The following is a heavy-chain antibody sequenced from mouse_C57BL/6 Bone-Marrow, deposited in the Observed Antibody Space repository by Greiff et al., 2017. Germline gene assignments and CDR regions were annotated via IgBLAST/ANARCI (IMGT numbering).Heavy chain of an antibody. J-gene: IGHJ3*01. CDR3: AKSYGSSYSFAY. V-gene: IGHV2-5*01. CDR2: IWRGGST. CDR1: GFSLTSYG. D-gene: IGHD1-1*01. Sequence: VQRVESGPGLVQPSQSLSITCTVSGFSLTSYGVHWVRQSPGKGLEWLGVIWRGGSTDYNAAFMSRLSITKDNSKSQVFFKMNSLQADDTAIYYCAKSYGSSYSFAYWGQGTLVTVSA.